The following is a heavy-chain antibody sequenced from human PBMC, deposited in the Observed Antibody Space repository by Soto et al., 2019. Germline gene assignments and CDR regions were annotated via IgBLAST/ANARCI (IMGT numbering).Heavy chain of an antibody. J-gene: IGHJ5*02. Sequence: SETLSLTCTVSGGSISSSSYYWGWIRQPPGKGLEWIGSIYYSESTYYNPSLKSRVTISVDTSKNQFSLKLSSVTSADTAVYYCSRRGRCGGDCYSNWFDPWGQGTLVTVSS. CDR2: IYYSEST. V-gene: IGHV4-39*01. D-gene: IGHD2-21*02. CDR3: SRRGRCGGDCYSNWFDP. CDR1: GGSISSSSYY.